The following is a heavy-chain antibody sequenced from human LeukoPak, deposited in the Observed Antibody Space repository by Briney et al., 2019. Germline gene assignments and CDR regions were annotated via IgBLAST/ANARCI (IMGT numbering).Heavy chain of an antibody. V-gene: IGHV4-61*01. CDR2: ISYTGTT. CDR1: GGSVSSGSDY. D-gene: IGHD3-16*01. Sequence: SSETLSLTCTVSGGSVSSGSDYWSWIRQPPGKGLEWIGCISYTGTTNYNPSLKSRVAMSVNTSKNQFSLKLSSVTAADTAVYYCARHQRLAYNFDYWGQGTLVTVSS. J-gene: IGHJ4*02. CDR3: ARHQRLAYNFDY.